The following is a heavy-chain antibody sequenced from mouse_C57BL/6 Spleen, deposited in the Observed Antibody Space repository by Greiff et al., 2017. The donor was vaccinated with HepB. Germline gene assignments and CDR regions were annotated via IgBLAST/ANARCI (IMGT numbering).Heavy chain of an antibody. J-gene: IGHJ2*01. CDR2: IDPENGNT. V-gene: IGHV14-3*01. D-gene: IGHD2-2*01. CDR3: ARMVTTWGYYFDY. Sequence: EVQLQQSVAELVRPGASVKLSCTASGFNIKNSYMHWVKQRPEQGLEWIGRIDPENGNTKYAPKFQGKATITADTSSNTAYLQLSSLTSEDTAIYYGARMVTTWGYYFDYWGQGTTLTVSS. CDR1: GFNIKNSY.